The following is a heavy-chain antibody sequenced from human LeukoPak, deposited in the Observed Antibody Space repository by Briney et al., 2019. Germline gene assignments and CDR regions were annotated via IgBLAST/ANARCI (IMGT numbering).Heavy chain of an antibody. D-gene: IGHD2-2*01. Sequence: SETLSLTCTVSGGSISSGGYYWSWIRQHPGKGLEWIGYIYYSGSTYYNPSLKSRVTISVDTSKNQFSLKLSSMTAADTAVYYCARELSAAMPGWFDPWGQGTLVTVSS. CDR2: IYYSGST. J-gene: IGHJ5*02. CDR3: ARELSAAMPGWFDP. CDR1: GGSISSGGYY. V-gene: IGHV4-31*03.